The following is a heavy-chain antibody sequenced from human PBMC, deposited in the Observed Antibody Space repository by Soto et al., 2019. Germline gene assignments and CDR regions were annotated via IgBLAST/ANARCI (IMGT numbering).Heavy chain of an antibody. Sequence: PSETLSLTCTVSGDSITDGDYYWSWIRQPPGKDLEWIAYIYYNGIIHYNPSLKSRVTISLDPSKIQFSLTMTSVTDADTAVYSCARGTQEGFDPWGQGTLVTVSS. D-gene: IGHD1-1*01. J-gene: IGHJ5*02. V-gene: IGHV4-30-4*01. CDR2: IYYNGII. CDR1: GDSITDGDYY. CDR3: ARGTQEGFDP.